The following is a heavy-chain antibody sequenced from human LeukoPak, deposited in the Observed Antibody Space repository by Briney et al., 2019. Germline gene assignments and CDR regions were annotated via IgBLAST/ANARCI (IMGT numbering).Heavy chain of an antibody. V-gene: IGHV3-23*01. Sequence: GGSLRLSCVASGFTFSNYAMSWVRQAPGKGLEWVSSISASGGSPYYTDSVRGRFTISRDNSKNTLYLHMNTLRAEDTAVYYCAKDFHYSSGYYFWPTSVDYWGQGTLVTVSS. CDR1: GFTFSNYA. D-gene: IGHD3-22*01. CDR2: ISASGGSP. J-gene: IGHJ4*02. CDR3: AKDFHYSSGYYFWPTSVDY.